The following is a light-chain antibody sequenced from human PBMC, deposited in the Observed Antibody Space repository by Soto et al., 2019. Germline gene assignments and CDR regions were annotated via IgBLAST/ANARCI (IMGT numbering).Light chain of an antibody. CDR3: QSYDSSLSVV. J-gene: IGLJ2*01. Sequence: QSVLTQPPSVSGAPGQRVTISCTGSSSNIGAGYDVHWYQQLPGTAPKLLIYGKSHRPSGDPDRFSGSKSATSASLAITGLQAEDEADYYCQSYDSSLSVVFGGGTQLTVL. CDR1: SSNIGAGYD. CDR2: GKS. V-gene: IGLV1-40*01.